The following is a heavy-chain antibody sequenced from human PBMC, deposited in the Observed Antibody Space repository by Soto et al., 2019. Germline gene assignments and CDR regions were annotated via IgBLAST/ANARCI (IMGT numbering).Heavy chain of an antibody. D-gene: IGHD1-26*01. CDR1: GGTFTNNA. CDR2: IIPIFGTQ. CDR3: ARGMGMFDS. V-gene: IGHV1-69*01. J-gene: IGHJ5*01. Sequence: QVQVVQSGAEVKKPGSSVRVSCKASGGTFTNNAISWVRQAPGQGLEWMGGIIPIFGTQNYAQKFQDRVTITADESTSTAYMELSSLRSEDTAVYYCARGMGMFDSLGHGTLVTVSS.